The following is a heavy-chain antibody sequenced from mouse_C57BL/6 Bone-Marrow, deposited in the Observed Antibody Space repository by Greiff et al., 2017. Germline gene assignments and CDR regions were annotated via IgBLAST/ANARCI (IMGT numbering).Heavy chain of an antibody. Sequence: QVQLQQSGAELARPGASVKLSCKASGYTFTSYGISWVKQRTGQGLEWIGEIYPRSGNTYYNEKFKGKATLTADKSSSTAYMELRSLTSEDSAVYFCARGILLRSVLYARDYGGQGTSVTVSS. D-gene: IGHD1-1*01. J-gene: IGHJ4*01. V-gene: IGHV1-81*01. CDR2: IYPRSGNT. CDR1: GYTFTSYG. CDR3: ARGILLRSVLYARDY.